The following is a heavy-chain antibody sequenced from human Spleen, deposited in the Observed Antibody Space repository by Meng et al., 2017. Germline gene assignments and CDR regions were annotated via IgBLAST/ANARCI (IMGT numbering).Heavy chain of an antibody. J-gene: IGHJ5*02. V-gene: IGHV1-18*01. CDR1: GYTFTSSG. Sequence: QVQPVQSGPEVQKPGASVKVSCKASGYTFTSSGISWVRQAPGQGLEWMGWISASNGNSNYAQKLQGRVTLTTDTSTSTAYMELRSLTSDDTAVYYCVRDIDPFDRWGQGTLVTVSS. CDR3: VRDIDPFDR. D-gene: IGHD3-16*02. CDR2: ISASNGNS.